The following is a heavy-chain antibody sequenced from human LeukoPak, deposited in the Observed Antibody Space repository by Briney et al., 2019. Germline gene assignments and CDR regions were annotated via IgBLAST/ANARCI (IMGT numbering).Heavy chain of an antibody. V-gene: IGHV3-23*01. Sequence: PGGSLRLSCAASGFTFSSYPMRWVRQAPGKGVEGVSAFSGSGGSTYYADSVKGRFTISRDNSKNTLYLQMNSLRAEDTAVYYCANHPEPSGYSSSWYVVSYYYYMDVWGKGTTVTVSS. CDR1: GFTFSSYP. CDR2: FSGSGGST. CDR3: ANHPEPSGYSSSWYVVSYYYYMDV. J-gene: IGHJ6*03. D-gene: IGHD6-13*01.